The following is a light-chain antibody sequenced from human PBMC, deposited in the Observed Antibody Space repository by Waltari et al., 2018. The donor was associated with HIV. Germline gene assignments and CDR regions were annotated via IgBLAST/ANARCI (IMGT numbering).Light chain of an antibody. CDR2: WAS. J-gene: IGKJ2*03. CDR1: QTVLYSSDNRDY. V-gene: IGKV4-1*01. Sequence: VLTQSPDSMAVSLGERATVNCTSSQTVLYSSDNRDYLAWYQVRPGQPPQLLIYWASTRQSGVPDRFSGSGSGTHFTLTISGLQAEDVAIYYCQQYYTTPQSFGQGTRLEI. CDR3: QQYYTTPQS.